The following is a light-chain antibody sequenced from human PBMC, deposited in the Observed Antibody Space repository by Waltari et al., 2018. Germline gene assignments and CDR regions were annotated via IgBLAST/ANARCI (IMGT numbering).Light chain of an antibody. Sequence: DVVMTQSPLSLPVTLGQPASISCSSSQSLVHSDGNTYLNWFHQRPGQSPRRLIYTVSNRDSGVPDRFSGSGSGTDFTLKISRVEAEDVGVYYCMQCTHWPWTFGQGTKVEIK. V-gene: IGKV2-30*02. CDR2: TVS. CDR1: QSLVHSDGNTY. CDR3: MQCTHWPWT. J-gene: IGKJ1*01.